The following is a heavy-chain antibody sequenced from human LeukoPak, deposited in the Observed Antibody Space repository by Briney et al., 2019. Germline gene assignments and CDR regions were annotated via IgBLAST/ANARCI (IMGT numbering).Heavy chain of an antibody. J-gene: IGHJ3*02. CDR3: ASPMTLVLRGLAGIDAFNI. CDR1: GASITDYF. Sequence: SETLSLTCTVSGASITDYFWTWIRQPPGKGLEWIGYVYYSGTTIFNPSLKSRVTISVDTSKNQFSLKLSSVTAADTAVYYCASPMTLVLRGLAGIDAFNIWGQGTMVTVSS. V-gene: IGHV4-59*01. CDR2: VYYSGTT. D-gene: IGHD3-22*01.